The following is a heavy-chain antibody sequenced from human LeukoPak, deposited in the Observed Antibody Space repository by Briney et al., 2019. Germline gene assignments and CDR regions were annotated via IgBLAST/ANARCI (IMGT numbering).Heavy chain of an antibody. D-gene: IGHD3-10*01. Sequence: PGGSLRLSCAASGFIFSTYGMHWVRQAPGKGLEWVAFIQFDGSDEHYADSVKGRFTISRDNSKNTLYLQMNSLRAEDTAVYYCARGTMVRGVGYFDLWGRSTLVTVPS. CDR3: ARGTMVRGVGYFDL. J-gene: IGHJ2*01. CDR1: GFIFSTYG. CDR2: IQFDGSDE. V-gene: IGHV3-30*02.